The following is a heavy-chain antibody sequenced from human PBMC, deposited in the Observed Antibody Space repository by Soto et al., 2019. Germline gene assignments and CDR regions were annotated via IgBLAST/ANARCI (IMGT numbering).Heavy chain of an antibody. V-gene: IGHV1-2*02. CDR2: VNPNSGSA. D-gene: IGHD2-2*01. J-gene: IGHJ6*02. CDR3: AKSAAFYYYGMDV. CDR1: GYTFTGYY. Sequence: GASVKVSCQTSGYTFTGYYIHWVRQAPGRGLEWMGWVNPNSGSANYAQKFQGRVTMTRDTSIRTVYMEMNRLKSDDTALYYFAKSAAFYYYGMDVWGQGTTVTVSS.